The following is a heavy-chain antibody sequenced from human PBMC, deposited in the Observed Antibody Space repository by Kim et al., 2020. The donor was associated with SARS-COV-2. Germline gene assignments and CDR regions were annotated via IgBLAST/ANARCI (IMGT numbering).Heavy chain of an antibody. V-gene: IGHV1-8*01. CDR1: GYTFTNYD. J-gene: IGHJ4*02. D-gene: IGHD3-9*01. CDR3: MRKRGLRYFDLLFDY. CDR2: MNPNTGNT. Sequence: ASVKVSCKASGYTFTNYDINWVRQATGQGLEWMGWMNPNTGNTGYAQKFQGRVTMTRNTSISTAYMELSSLRSEDTAVYYCMRKRGLRYFDLLFDYWGQGTLATVSS.